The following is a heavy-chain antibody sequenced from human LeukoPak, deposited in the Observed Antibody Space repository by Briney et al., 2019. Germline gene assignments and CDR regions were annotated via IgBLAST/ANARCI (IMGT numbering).Heavy chain of an antibody. CDR1: GSTFSSHS. CDR2: ISANGGIT. Sequence: GGSLRLSCAASGSTFSSHSMSWVRQAPGKGLEWVSTISANGGITNYADAVRGRFTISRDNSNNTLYMQMNRLRAEDTAVYYCATTVDRIVGASHFDYWGQGTLVTVSS. CDR3: ATTVDRIVGASHFDY. J-gene: IGHJ4*02. V-gene: IGHV3-23*01. D-gene: IGHD1-26*01.